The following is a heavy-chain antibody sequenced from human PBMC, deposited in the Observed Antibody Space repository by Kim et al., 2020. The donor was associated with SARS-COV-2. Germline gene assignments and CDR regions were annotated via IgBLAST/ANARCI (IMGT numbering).Heavy chain of an antibody. D-gene: IGHD5-12*01. V-gene: IGHV3-33*01. Sequence: GGSLRLSCVASGFNFETYGMHWLRQAPGKALEWVAIIWYDGSQKYYRESVKGRFTISRDNSNNLLYLQMNNLRVEDTAMYYCVRDMWNEDVAFFDPWGQG. CDR2: IWYDGSQK. CDR3: VRDMWNEDVAFFDP. CDR1: GFNFETYG. J-gene: IGHJ5*02.